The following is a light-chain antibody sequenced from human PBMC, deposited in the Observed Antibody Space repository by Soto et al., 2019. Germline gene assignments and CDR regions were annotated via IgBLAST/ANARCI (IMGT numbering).Light chain of an antibody. CDR1: QSVSSSY. CDR2: DTS. J-gene: IGKJ4*01. CDR3: QQYGSSPS. V-gene: IGKV3-20*01. Sequence: EIVLTQSPGTLSLSPGERATLSCRASQSVSSSYLAWYQQRPGQTPTLLISDTSIRATGIPDRFSGSGSGTDFTLTISRLEPEDFAVYYCQQYGSSPSFGGGTKVDIK.